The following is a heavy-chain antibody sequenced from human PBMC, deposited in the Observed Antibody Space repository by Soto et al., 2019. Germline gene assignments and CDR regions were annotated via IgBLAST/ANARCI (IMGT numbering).Heavy chain of an antibody. CDR2: INQSGST. J-gene: IGHJ6*02. V-gene: IGHV4-34*01. CDR3: ARVAYCGGDCYSVAYYYYSMDV. D-gene: IGHD2-21*02. CDR1: GGSFSNYY. Sequence: SETLSLTCAVYGGSFSNYYWSWIRQPPGKGLEWIGEINQSGSTNYNPSLKSRVTISVDTSKNQFSLKLSSVTAADTAVYYCARVAYCGGDCYSVAYYYYSMDVWGQGTTVTV.